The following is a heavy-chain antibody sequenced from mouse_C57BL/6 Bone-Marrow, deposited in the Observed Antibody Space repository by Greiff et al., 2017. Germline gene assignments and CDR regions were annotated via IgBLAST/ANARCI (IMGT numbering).Heavy chain of an antibody. D-gene: IGHD2-1*01. Sequence: QVHVKQSGAELARPGASVKLSCKASGYTFTSYGISWVKQRTGQGLEWIGEIYPRSGNTYYNEKFKGKATLTADKSSSTAYMELRSLTSEDSAVYFCARKNYSSFAYWGQGTLVTVSA. CDR2: IYPRSGNT. J-gene: IGHJ3*01. CDR1: GYTFTSYG. V-gene: IGHV1-81*01. CDR3: ARKNYSSFAY.